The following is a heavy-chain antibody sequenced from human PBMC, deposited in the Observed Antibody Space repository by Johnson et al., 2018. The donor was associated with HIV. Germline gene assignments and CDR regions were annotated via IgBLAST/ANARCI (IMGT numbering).Heavy chain of an antibody. V-gene: IGHV3-NL1*01. CDR2: IYSGGST. CDR3: STYTTWMTMYVEIKGGAFDI. CDR1: GLTFSSYG. D-gene: IGHD1-1*01. J-gene: IGHJ3*02. Sequence: QVQLVESGGGVVQPGQSLRLSCAASGLTFSSYGMHWVRQAPGKGLEWVSVIYSGGSTYYADSVKGRFTISRDNSQNTLYLQMNSLKTEDTAVYYCSTYTTWMTMYVEIKGGAFDIWGQGTMVTVSS.